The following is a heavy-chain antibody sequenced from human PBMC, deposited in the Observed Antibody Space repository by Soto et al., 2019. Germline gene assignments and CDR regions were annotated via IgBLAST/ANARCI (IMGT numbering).Heavy chain of an antibody. D-gene: IGHD3-3*01. V-gene: IGHV1-69*13. CDR3: ARYRYYDFWSGYSYYYYYGMDV. CDR2: IIPIFGTA. J-gene: IGHJ6*02. CDR1: GGTFSSYA. Sequence: SVKVSCKASGGTFSSYAISWVRQAPGQGLEWMGGIIPIFGTANYAQKFQGRVTITADESTSTAYMELSSLRSEDTAVYYCARYRYYDFWSGYSYYYYYGMDVWGQGTTVTVSS.